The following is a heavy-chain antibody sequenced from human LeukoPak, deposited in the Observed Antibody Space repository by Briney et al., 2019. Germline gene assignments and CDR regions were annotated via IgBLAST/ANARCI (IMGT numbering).Heavy chain of an antibody. CDR2: ISYDGSDK. Sequence: GRSLRLSCAAPGFNFSSYAMHWVRQAPGRGLQWVAVISYDGSDKHYADSVKGRLTTSRDNPKNTLYLQMNSLRAEGTAVYYCARDVGSTNYYQFDYWGQGILVTVSS. V-gene: IGHV3-30*04. D-gene: IGHD2-2*01. CDR3: ARDVGSTNYYQFDY. CDR1: GFNFSSYA. J-gene: IGHJ4*02.